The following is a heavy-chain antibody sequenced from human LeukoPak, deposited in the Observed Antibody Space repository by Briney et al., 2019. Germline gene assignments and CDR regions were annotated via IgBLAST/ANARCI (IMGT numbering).Heavy chain of an antibody. V-gene: IGHV1-18*01. CDR1: GYTFTNFG. J-gene: IGHJ5*02. Sequence: ASVKVSCKASGYTFTNFGISWVRQAPGQGLEWMGWISAYNGNTKYPQNLQGRVTMTTDTSTSTAYMELRSLRSDDTAVYYCARTYYYDSSGYYYGHWFDPWGQGTLVTVSS. CDR3: ARTYYYDSSGYYYGHWFDP. CDR2: ISAYNGNT. D-gene: IGHD3-22*01.